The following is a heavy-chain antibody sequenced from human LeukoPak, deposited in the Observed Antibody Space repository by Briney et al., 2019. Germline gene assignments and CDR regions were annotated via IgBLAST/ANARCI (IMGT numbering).Heavy chain of an antibody. V-gene: IGHV1-46*01. Sequence: ASVKVSCKASGYTFTSYYMHWVRQAPGQGLEWMGIINPSAAGTSYAQKFQGRVTMTRDTSTSTVYMELSRLRSEDTAVYYCARASPTFDYWGQGTLVTASS. CDR2: INPSAAGT. J-gene: IGHJ4*02. CDR3: ARASPTFDY. CDR1: GYTFTSYY.